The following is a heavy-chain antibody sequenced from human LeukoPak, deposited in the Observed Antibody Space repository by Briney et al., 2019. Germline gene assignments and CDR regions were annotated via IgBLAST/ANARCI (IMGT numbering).Heavy chain of an antibody. CDR2: IYHSGST. V-gene: IGHV4-38-2*02. CDR3: ARVVPAARFGMDV. Sequence: SETLSLTCTVSGYSISSGYYWGWIRQPPGKGLEWIGSIYHSGSTYYNPSLKSRVTISVDTSKNQFSLRLSSVTAADTAVYYCARVVPAARFGMDVWGQGTTVTVSS. D-gene: IGHD2-2*01. J-gene: IGHJ6*02. CDR1: GYSISSGYY.